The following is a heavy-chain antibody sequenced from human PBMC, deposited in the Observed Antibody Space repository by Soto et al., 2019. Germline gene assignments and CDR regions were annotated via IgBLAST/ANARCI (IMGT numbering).Heavy chain of an antibody. V-gene: IGHV3-30*18. CDR1: GFTFSSYG. CDR2: ISYDGSNT. D-gene: IGHD1-26*01. CDR3: AKEGGLSGSYYISSSYYFDY. J-gene: IGHJ4*02. Sequence: PGGSLRLSCAASGFTFSSYGMHWVRQAPGKGLEWVAIISYDGSNTYYADSVKGRFTISRDNSKNTLYLQMNSLRAEDTSVYYCAKEGGLSGSYYISSSYYFDYWGQGTPVTVSS.